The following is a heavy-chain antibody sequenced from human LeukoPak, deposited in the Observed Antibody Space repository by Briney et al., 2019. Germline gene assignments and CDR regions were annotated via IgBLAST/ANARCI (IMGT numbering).Heavy chain of an antibody. CDR2: VYSGGST. Sequence: GGSLRLSCSASGLTPSSCGMSWVRQAPGKGLEWVSVVYSGGSTYYADSVKGRFTISRDNSKNTLYLQMNSLRAEDTAVYYCARMGSTVGPLWGQGTLVTVSS. CDR3: ARMGSTVGPL. D-gene: IGHD4-23*01. J-gene: IGHJ4*02. V-gene: IGHV3-53*01. CDR1: GLTPSSCG.